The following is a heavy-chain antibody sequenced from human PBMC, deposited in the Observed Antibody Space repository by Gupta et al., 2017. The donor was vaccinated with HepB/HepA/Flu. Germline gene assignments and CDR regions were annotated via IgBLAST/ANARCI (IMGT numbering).Heavy chain of an antibody. Sequence: QVQLQQWGAGLLKPSETLSLTCAVYGGSFSGYYWSWIRQPPGKGLEWIGEINHSGSTNYNPSLKSRVTISVDTSKNQFSLKLSSVTAADTAVYYCARHWGYCSSTSCYRNGAIIDYWGQGTLVTVSS. CDR3: ARHWGYCSSTSCYRNGAIIDY. J-gene: IGHJ4*02. CDR2: INHSGST. D-gene: IGHD2-2*02. V-gene: IGHV4-34*01. CDR1: GGSFSGYY.